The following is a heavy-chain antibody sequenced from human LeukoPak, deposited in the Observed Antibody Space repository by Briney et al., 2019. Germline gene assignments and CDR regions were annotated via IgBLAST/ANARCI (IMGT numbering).Heavy chain of an antibody. CDR2: ISSSSGTI. V-gene: IGHV3-48*04. D-gene: IGHD3-3*01. Sequence: PGGSLRLSCAASGFTFSSYAMSWVRQAPAKGLEGVSYISSSSGTIYYADSVKGRFTISRDNAKNSLYLQMNSLRAEDTAVYYCARSHSVGPRGYYRPFDCWGQGTLVTVSS. J-gene: IGHJ4*02. CDR3: ARSHSVGPRGYYRPFDC. CDR1: GFTFSSYA.